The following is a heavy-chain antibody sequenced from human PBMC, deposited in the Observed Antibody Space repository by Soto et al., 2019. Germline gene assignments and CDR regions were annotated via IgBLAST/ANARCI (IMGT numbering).Heavy chain of an antibody. V-gene: IGHV3-7*05. J-gene: IGHJ4*02. Sequence: EVHLVESGGDLVQPGGSLRLSCAASGFTFSAYWMQWVRQAPGKGLEWVAIIKQDGSEKYYVDSVTGRFTISRDNAKNSLYLQMSSLRAEDTAMYDWVGSRGWLFDYWGQGTLVTVSS. D-gene: IGHD6-19*01. CDR1: GFTFSAYW. CDR3: VGSRGWLFDY. CDR2: IKQDGSEK.